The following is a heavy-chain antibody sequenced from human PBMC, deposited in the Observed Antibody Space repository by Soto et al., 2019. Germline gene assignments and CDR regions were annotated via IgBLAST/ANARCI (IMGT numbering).Heavy chain of an antibody. D-gene: IGHD3-22*01. CDR2: IYGSGST. CDR1: GGSISSNY. CDR3: AREVIRPAAGKYYFDY. Sequence: SETLSLTCTVSGGSISSNYWSWIRQPAGKGLEWIGRIYGSGSTNYNPSLKSQVTMGQDMSKNQFSLNLTSVTAADSAVYYCAREVIRPAAGKYYFDYWGQGTLVTVYS. V-gene: IGHV4-4*07. J-gene: IGHJ4*02.